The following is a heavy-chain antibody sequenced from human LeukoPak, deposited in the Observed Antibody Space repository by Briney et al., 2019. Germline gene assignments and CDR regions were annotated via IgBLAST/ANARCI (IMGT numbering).Heavy chain of an antibody. CDR2: IYYSGST. Sequence: PSETLSLTCAVSGASISSHHWSWIRQSPGKGLEWIGYIYYSGSTNYNPSLKSRVTISVDTSKNQFSLKLSSVTAADTAVYYCTRDLANSWYYYWGRGILVTVSS. V-gene: IGHV4-59*11. D-gene: IGHD6-13*01. CDR3: TRDLANSWYYY. CDR1: GASISSHH. J-gene: IGHJ4*02.